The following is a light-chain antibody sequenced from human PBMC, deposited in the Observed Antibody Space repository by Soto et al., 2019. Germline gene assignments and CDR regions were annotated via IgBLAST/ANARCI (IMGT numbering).Light chain of an antibody. Sequence: EIVLTQSPGTLSLSPGERATLSCRASQSVTSSYLAWYQQKPGQAPRLLIYAASRRATGIPDMFSGSGSGTDFTLTISRLEPEDFAVYYCQQYGSSPQPFGQGTKVEIK. CDR2: AAS. CDR3: QQYGSSPQP. CDR1: QSVTSSY. J-gene: IGKJ1*01. V-gene: IGKV3-20*01.